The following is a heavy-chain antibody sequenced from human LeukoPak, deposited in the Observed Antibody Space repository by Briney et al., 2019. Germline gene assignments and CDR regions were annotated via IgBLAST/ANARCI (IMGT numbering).Heavy chain of an antibody. CDR3: VRGRYCSSTSCALPSSQPPLYYFDY. CDR1: GGSFSGYY. D-gene: IGHD2-2*01. CDR2: INHSGST. Sequence: SETLSLTCAVYGGSFSGYYWSWIRQPPGKGLEWIGEINHSGSTNYNPSLKSRITISVDTSKNQFSLKLSSVTAADTAVYYCVRGRYCSSTSCALPSSQPPLYYFDYWGQGTLVTVSS. J-gene: IGHJ4*02. V-gene: IGHV4-34*01.